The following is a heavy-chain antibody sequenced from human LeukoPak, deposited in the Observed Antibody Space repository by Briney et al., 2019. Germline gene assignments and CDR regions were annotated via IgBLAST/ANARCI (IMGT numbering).Heavy chain of an antibody. Sequence: SETLSLTCAVYGGSFSSYYWSWIRQPPGKGLEWLGYIYYSGSTNYNPSLKSRVTISVDTSKNQFSLKLSSVTAADTAVYYCAREGIGESWFDPWGQGTLVTVSS. V-gene: IGHV4-59*01. CDR1: GGSFSSYY. D-gene: IGHD3-10*01. CDR2: IYYSGST. CDR3: AREGIGESWFDP. J-gene: IGHJ5*02.